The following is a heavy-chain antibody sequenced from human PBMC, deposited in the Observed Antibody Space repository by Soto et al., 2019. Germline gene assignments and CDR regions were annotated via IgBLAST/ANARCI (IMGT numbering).Heavy chain of an antibody. CDR1: GGSFSAYY. V-gene: IGHV4-34*01. CDR3: ARGDFGDFAVGYNWFDP. J-gene: IGHJ5*02. D-gene: IGHD4-17*01. Sequence: QVQLQQWGAGLLKPSETLSLTCAVYGGSFSAYYWSWIRQPPGKGLEWIGEINHSGRTNYSPSLKSRVTMSIDTSKNQYSLKLRCVTAADTAVYYCARGDFGDFAVGYNWFDPWGQGTLVTVSS. CDR2: INHSGRT.